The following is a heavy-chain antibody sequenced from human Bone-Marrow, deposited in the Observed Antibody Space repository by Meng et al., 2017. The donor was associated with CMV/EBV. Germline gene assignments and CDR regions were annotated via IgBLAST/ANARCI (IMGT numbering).Heavy chain of an antibody. D-gene: IGHD3-10*01. J-gene: IGHJ3*02. CDR2: IIPIFGTA. CDR3: ARDLTYYYGSGSNACDI. V-gene: IGHV1-69*05. Sequence: SVKVSCKASGGTFSSYAISWVRQAPGQGLEWMGGIIPIFGTANYAQKFQGRVTITTDDSTSTAYMELSSLRSEDTAVYYCARDLTYYYGSGSNACDIWGQGTMVTVAS. CDR1: GGTFSSYA.